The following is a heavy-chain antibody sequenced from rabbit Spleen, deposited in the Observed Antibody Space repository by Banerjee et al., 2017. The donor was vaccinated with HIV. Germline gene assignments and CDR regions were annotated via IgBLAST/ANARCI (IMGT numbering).Heavy chain of an antibody. CDR3: ARDMGVAAGYYFNL. D-gene: IGHD4-1*01. J-gene: IGHJ4*01. Sequence: QLKESGGGLVQPGGSLKLSCKVSGFDFSSYYMTWVRQAPGKGLEWTGYIDPVFGNTYYASWVNGRFTISSDNAQNTVDLQLNSLTVADTATYFCARDMGVAAGYYFNLWGPGTLVTVS. CDR1: GFDFSSYY. V-gene: IGHV1S7*01. CDR2: IDPVFGNT.